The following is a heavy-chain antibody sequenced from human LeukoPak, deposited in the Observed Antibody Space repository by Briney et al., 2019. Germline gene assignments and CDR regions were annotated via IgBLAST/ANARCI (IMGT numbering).Heavy chain of an antibody. Sequence: NPSETLSLTCTVSGGSVSSYYWTWIRQPPGKGLEWIGYIYTSGGTNYNPSLSSRVTISVDTSKNQFSLIRSSMTAADTAVYYWARRHHYYYYRDVWGKGTTVTVSS. CDR2: IYTSGGT. J-gene: IGHJ6*03. CDR1: GGSVSSYY. V-gene: IGHV4-4*09. CDR3: ARRHHYYYYRDV.